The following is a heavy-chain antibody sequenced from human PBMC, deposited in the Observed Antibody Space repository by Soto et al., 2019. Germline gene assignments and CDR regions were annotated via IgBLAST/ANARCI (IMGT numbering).Heavy chain of an antibody. CDR2: IYPDDSDT. V-gene: IGHV5-51*01. CDR3: ARHGSTGGMYFYGMAV. J-gene: IGHJ6*02. CDR1: GYTFTSYW. Sequence: GESLKISCSGSGYTFTSYWIAWVRQMPGKGLEWLGIIYPDDSDTRYSPSFQGRVTISADKSINTAYLQWRSLTASDSAMYYCARHGSTGGMYFYGMAVWGQGTSVTVSS. D-gene: IGHD1-7*01.